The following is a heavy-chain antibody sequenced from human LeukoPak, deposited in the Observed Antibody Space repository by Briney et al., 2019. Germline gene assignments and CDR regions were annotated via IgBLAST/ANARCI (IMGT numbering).Heavy chain of an antibody. Sequence: GGSLRLSCAASGFTFSSYAMHWVCQAPGKGLEWVAVISYDGSNKYYADSVKGRFTISRDNSKNTLYLQMNSLRAEDTAVYYCARDQLTTVTTSHYYYGMDVWGQGTTVTVSS. CDR3: ARDQLTTVTTSHYYYGMDV. D-gene: IGHD4-11*01. CDR1: GFTFSSYA. CDR2: ISYDGSNK. V-gene: IGHV3-30-3*01. J-gene: IGHJ6*02.